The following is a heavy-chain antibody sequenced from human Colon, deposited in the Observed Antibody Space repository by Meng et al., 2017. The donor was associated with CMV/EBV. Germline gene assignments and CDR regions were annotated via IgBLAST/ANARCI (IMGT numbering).Heavy chain of an antibody. CDR2: INPNSGGT. J-gene: IGHJ5*02. CDR1: GYTFTGYY. CDR3: ARAPYNWNDEGWFDH. Sequence: QGQVVHVGAEVKKPGASVQVSCNASGYTFTGYYMHWVRQAPGQGLEWMGWINPNSGGTNYAQKFQGRVTMTRDPSISTAYMELSRLRSDDTAVYYCARAPYNWNDEGWFDHWGQGTLVTVSS. D-gene: IGHD1-20*01. V-gene: IGHV1-2*02.